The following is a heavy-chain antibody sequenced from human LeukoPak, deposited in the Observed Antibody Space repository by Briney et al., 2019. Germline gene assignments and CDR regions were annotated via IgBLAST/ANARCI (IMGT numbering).Heavy chain of an antibody. CDR2: VYASGTT. D-gene: IGHD2-21*02. J-gene: IGHJ6*03. CDR1: GGSISSGQNY. Sequence: PSETLSLTCSVSGGSISSGQNYWTWIRQPAGKGLEFIGRVYASGTTNYNPSLMSRLTISLDMSKNQFSLNLSSVTAADTAVYYCARGVWASCGGDCYPDQFYYYLDVWGKGTSVTISS. V-gene: IGHV4-61*02. CDR3: ARGVWASCGGDCYPDQFYYYLDV.